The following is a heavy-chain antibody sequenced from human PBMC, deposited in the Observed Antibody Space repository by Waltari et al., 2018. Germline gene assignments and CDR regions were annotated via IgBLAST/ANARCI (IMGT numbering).Heavy chain of an antibody. V-gene: IGHV3-74*01. CDR3: VRDFGGNLDS. CDR1: RFTVSRYW. D-gene: IGHD2-15*01. CDR2: INPDGNTI. J-gene: IGHJ4*02. Sequence: EVQVVESGGGLVQPGGSLRLSCAASRFTVSRYWMHWVRQAPGKELVWVARINPDGNTINYADSVRGRFTSSRDSARNTLYLQMNSLRADDTAVYYCVRDFGGNLDSWGQGTLVTVSS.